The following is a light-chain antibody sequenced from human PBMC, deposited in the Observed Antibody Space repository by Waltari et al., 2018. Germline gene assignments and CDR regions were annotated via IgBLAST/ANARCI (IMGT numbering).Light chain of an antibody. CDR3: VLYMGSGISV. CDR2: STN. Sequence: QTVVTQEPSFSVSPGGTVTLTCGLISGSVSTNFYPTWYQQTPGQAPRTLIYSTNTRSSGVPDRVSGSILGNKAALTITGAQADDESDYYCVLYMGSGISVFGGGTKLTVL. V-gene: IGLV8-61*01. J-gene: IGLJ3*02. CDR1: SGSVSTNFY.